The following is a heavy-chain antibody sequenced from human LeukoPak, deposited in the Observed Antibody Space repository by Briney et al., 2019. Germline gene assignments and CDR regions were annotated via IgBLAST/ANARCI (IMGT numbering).Heavy chain of an antibody. CDR2: IYYSGSS. D-gene: IGHD3-10*01. Sequence: SETLSLTCTVSGGSISSYYWSWIRQPPGKGLEWIGYIYYSGSSNYNPSLKSRVTISVDTSKNQFSLKLSSVTAADTAVYYCASTPLYYYGSGSRVDGAFDIWGQGTMVTVSS. V-gene: IGHV4-59*08. J-gene: IGHJ3*02. CDR3: ASTPLYYYGSGSRVDGAFDI. CDR1: GGSISSYY.